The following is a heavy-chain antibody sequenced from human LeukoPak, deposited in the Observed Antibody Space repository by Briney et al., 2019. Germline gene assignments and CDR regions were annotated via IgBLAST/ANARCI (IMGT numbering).Heavy chain of an antibody. D-gene: IGHD2-15*01. J-gene: IGHJ6*02. Sequence: PGGSLRLSCAASGFTFSSYWMSWVRQAPGKGLEWVANIKQDGSEKYYVDSVKGRFTISRDNAKNSLYLQMNSLRAEDTAVYYCAREGMGDIVVVVAATAYYYYYGMDVWGQGTTVTVSS. V-gene: IGHV3-7*01. CDR1: GFTFSSYW. CDR3: AREGMGDIVVVVAATAYYYYYGMDV. CDR2: IKQDGSEK.